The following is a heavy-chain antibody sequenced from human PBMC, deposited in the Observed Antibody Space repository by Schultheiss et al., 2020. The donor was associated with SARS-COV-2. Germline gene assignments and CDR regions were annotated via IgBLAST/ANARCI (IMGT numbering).Heavy chain of an antibody. CDR1: GYTFTSYD. D-gene: IGHD1-26*01. CDR2: MNPNSGNT. J-gene: IGHJ6*02. V-gene: IGHV1-8*01. CDR3: ARDEEHYYYGMDV. Sequence: ASVKVSCKASGYTFTSYDINWVRQATGQGLEWMGWMNPNSGNTGYAQKFQGRVTITADKSTSTAYMELSSLRSEDTAVYYCARDEEHYYYGMDVWGQGTTVTVSS.